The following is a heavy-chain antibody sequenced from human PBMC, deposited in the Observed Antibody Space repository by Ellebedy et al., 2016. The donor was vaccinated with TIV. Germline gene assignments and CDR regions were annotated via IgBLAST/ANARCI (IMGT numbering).Heavy chain of an antibody. D-gene: IGHD3-10*01. CDR3: ARDKGGRYYGSGSYTDH. J-gene: IGHJ4*02. CDR2: ISDDGRKD. CDR1: GFTYNQYG. Sequence: GESLKISCSASGFTYNQYGMHWVRQAPGKGLEWVAVISDDGRKDYNSESAKGRFTISRDNSTNTLLLLMNRLRSEDTAMYYCARDKGGRYYGSGSYTDHWGQGTLVVVSS. V-gene: IGHV3-30*03.